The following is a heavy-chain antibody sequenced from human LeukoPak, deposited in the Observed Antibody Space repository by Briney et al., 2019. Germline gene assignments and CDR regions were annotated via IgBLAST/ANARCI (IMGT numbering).Heavy chain of an antibody. CDR3: ARFDYYDSSGVPDY. CDR1: GATFSSYA. D-gene: IGHD3-22*01. Sequence: GSSVRLSCKAAGATFSSYAISWVRQAPGQGLEVMGGSIPSFGTANYAQKFQRRVTITADKSTSTDYMELSSLRSEDTAVYYCARFDYYDSSGVPDYWGQGTLVTVSS. V-gene: IGHV1-69*06. J-gene: IGHJ4*02. CDR2: SIPSFGTA.